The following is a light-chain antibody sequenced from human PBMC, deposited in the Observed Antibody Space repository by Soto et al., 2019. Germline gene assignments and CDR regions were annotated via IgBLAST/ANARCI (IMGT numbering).Light chain of an antibody. CDR2: DVT. V-gene: IGLV2-14*03. Sequence: QSVLTQPASVSGSPGPSIAISYTGTNNDIGGYNYVSWYQQHPGKAPKLMIYDVTDRPSGVSSRFSGSKYGSAASLTIYGLQSEDEADYYCSSYSSSTTHMVFGGGTKVAVL. CDR1: NNDIGGYNY. CDR3: SSYSSSTTHMV. J-gene: IGLJ2*01.